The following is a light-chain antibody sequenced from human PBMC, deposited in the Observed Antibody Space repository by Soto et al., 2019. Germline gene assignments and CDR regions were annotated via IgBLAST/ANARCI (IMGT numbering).Light chain of an antibody. CDR2: GHN. Sequence: QSVLTQPPSVSGAPGQRVTISCTRSSSNIGTGYDVHWYQQLPGTAPKLLIYGHNNRPSGVPDRFSASKSGTSASLAITGLQAEDEADYYCQSYDTSLSGSVVFGGGTKLTVL. J-gene: IGLJ2*01. V-gene: IGLV1-40*01. CDR1: SSNIGTGYD. CDR3: QSYDTSLSGSVV.